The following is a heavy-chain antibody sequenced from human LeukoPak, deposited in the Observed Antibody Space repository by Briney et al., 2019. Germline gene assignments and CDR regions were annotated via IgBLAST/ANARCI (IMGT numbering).Heavy chain of an antibody. V-gene: IGHV4-31*03. CDR3: ARGIDYGSEYFQH. J-gene: IGHJ1*01. CDR1: GGSINSGGYS. CDR2: IYYSGST. D-gene: IGHD4-17*01. Sequence: TLSLTCTVSGGSINSGGYSWSWIRQHPGKDLEWIGYIYYSGSTYYNPSLKSRVTISVDTSKNQFSLKLTSVTAADTAVYYCARGIDYGSEYFQHWGQGTLVTVSS.